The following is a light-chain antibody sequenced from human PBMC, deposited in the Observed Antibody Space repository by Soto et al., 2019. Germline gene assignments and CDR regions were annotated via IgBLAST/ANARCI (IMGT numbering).Light chain of an antibody. CDR1: QSVSSN. CDR2: GAS. CDR3: QQYNNWLWT. Sequence: EIVMTQSPATLSVSPGERATLSCRASQSVSSNLAWYQQKPGQAPRLLIYGASIRVTGIPARFSGSGFGTEFTLTISSLQSEDFAVYYCQQYNNWLWTFGQGTKVEIK. V-gene: IGKV3-15*01. J-gene: IGKJ1*01.